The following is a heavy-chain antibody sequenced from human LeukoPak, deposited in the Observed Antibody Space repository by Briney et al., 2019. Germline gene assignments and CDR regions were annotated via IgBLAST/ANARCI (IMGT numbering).Heavy chain of an antibody. CDR1: EYTFTGYY. D-gene: IGHD3-10*01. CDR2: INPNSGGT. CDR3: ARSPIGGSGEPRYYGMDV. J-gene: IGHJ6*02. Sequence: GASVKVSCKASEYTFTGYYIHWVRQAPGQGLEWMGWINPNSGGTNYAQKFQGRVTMTRDTSISTAYMELSRLRSDDTAVYYCARSPIGGSGEPRYYGMDVWGQGTTVTVSS. V-gene: IGHV1-2*02.